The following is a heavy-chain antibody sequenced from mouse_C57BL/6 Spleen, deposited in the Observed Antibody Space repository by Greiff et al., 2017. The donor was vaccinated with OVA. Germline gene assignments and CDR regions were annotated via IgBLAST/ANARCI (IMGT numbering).Heavy chain of an antibody. CDR3: AREGNPRYAMDY. CDR2: ISYDGSN. V-gene: IGHV3-6*01. J-gene: IGHJ4*01. Sequence: VQLKESGPGLVKPSQSLSLTCSVTGYSITSGYYWNWIRQFPGNKLEWMGYISYDGSNNYNPSLKNRISITRDTSKNQFFLKLNSVTTEDTATYYCAREGNPRYAMDYWGQGTSVTVSS. CDR1: GYSITSGYY. D-gene: IGHD2-1*01.